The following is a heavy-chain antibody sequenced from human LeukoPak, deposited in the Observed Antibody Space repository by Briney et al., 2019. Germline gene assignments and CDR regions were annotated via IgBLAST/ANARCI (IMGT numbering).Heavy chain of an antibody. CDR2: ISYDGSYK. Sequence: GGSLRLSCAASGFTFSSYGMHWVRQAPGKGLEWMTTISYDGSYKYYADSVKGRFTISRDNSKNTLFLQMNSLRAEDTAVYYCATGGDTAMVDVYYYYGMDVWGQGTTVTVSS. J-gene: IGHJ6*02. V-gene: IGHV3-30*03. CDR3: ATGGDTAMVDVYYYYGMDV. D-gene: IGHD5-18*01. CDR1: GFTFSSYG.